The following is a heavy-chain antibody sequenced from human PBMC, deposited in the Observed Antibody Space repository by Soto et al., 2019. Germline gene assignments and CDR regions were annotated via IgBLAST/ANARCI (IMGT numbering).Heavy chain of an antibody. CDR1: GFTFDDYA. D-gene: IGHD5-12*01. J-gene: IGHJ6*03. Sequence: EVQLVESGGGLVQPGRSLRLSCAASGFTFDDYAMHWVRQAPGKGLEWVSGISWNSGSIGYADSVKGRFTISRDNAKNSLYLQINSLRAEDTALYYCAKDTSNSGYDSMDVWGKGTTVTVSS. V-gene: IGHV3-9*01. CDR2: ISWNSGSI. CDR3: AKDTSNSGYDSMDV.